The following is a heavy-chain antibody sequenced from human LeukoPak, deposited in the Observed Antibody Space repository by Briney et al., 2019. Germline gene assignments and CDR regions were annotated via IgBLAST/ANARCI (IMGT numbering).Heavy chain of an antibody. CDR2: INPNSGGT. CDR1: VHTFHVYY. D-gene: IGHD1-26*01. J-gene: IGHJ4*02. Sequence: ASVNVSCKASVHTFHVYYMHCVRQAPGQGLEWMGWINPNSGGTNYAEKFQGRVTMTRHTSISTAYMELSRLRYDGTAVYYCARCRGGSFSPHWGQGTLVTASS. V-gene: IGHV1-2*02. CDR3: ARCRGGSFSPH.